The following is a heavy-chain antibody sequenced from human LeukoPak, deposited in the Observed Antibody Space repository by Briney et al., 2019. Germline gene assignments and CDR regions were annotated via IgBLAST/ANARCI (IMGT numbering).Heavy chain of an antibody. Sequence: SETLSLTCTVSGGSISSYYWSWIRQPPGKGLEWIGYTYYSGSTYYNPSLKSRVTISVDTSKNQFSLKLSSVTAADTAVYYCAREIGDYYGSGRSRTPDNWFDPWGQGTLVTVSS. J-gene: IGHJ5*02. CDR3: AREIGDYYGSGRSRTPDNWFDP. CDR2: TYYSGST. CDR1: GGSISSYY. V-gene: IGHV4-59*12. D-gene: IGHD3-10*01.